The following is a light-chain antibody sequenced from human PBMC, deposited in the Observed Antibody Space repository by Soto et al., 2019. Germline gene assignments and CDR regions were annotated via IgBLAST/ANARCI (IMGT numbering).Light chain of an antibody. V-gene: IGLV2-14*03. CDR1: SSDVGSYNF. J-gene: IGLJ1*01. CDR2: DVS. Sequence: QSVLTQPASVSGSPGQSITISCTGTSSDVGSYNFVSWYQHHPGKAPKLMIYDVSDRPSGVSNRFSGSKSANTASLTISGLQAEDEADYFCSSYSSSSTYVFGSGIKLTVL. CDR3: SSYSSSSTYV.